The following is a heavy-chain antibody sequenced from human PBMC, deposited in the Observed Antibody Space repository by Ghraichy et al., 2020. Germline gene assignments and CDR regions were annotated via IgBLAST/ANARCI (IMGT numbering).Heavy chain of an antibody. J-gene: IGHJ6*02. Sequence: IGYIYYSGSTNYNPSLKSRVTISVDTSKNQFSLKLSSVTAADTAVYYCARDRRDLYYYYGMDVWGQG. CDR2: IYYSGST. CDR3: ARDRRDLYYYYGMDV. V-gene: IGHV4-59*01.